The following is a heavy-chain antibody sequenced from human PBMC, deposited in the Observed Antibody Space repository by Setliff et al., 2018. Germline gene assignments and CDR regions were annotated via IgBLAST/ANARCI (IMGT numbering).Heavy chain of an antibody. D-gene: IGHD2-2*01. J-gene: IGHJ4*02. V-gene: IGHV4-61*09. CDR1: GGSISSGSYY. Sequence: PSETLSLTCTVSGGSISSGSYYWSWIRQPAGKGLEWIGHIYTSGSTNYNPSLKSRVTISVDTSKNQFSLKLSSVTAADTAVYYCATNPDQLLNFDYWGQGTLVTVSS. CDR2: IYTSGST. CDR3: ATNPDQLLNFDY.